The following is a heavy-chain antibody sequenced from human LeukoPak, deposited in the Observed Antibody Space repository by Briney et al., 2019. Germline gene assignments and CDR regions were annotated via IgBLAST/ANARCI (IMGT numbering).Heavy chain of an antibody. J-gene: IGHJ4*02. V-gene: IGHV4-34*01. Sequence: PSETLSLTCAVYGGSYTNYYWTWIRQSPGKGLEWIGEINHTGKTNYNPSLKSRVTISVDPSKNQFSLKLTSLTAADTAFYYCARSGIQTRYRYDYWGQGTLVTVSS. D-gene: IGHD5-18*01. CDR2: INHTGKT. CDR1: GGSYTNYY. CDR3: ARSGIQTRYRYDY.